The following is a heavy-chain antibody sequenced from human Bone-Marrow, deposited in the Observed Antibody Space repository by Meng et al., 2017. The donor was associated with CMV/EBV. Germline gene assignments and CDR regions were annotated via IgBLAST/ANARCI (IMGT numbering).Heavy chain of an antibody. D-gene: IGHD2-2*02. V-gene: IGHV4-59*01. CDR2: IYYSGSS. J-gene: IGHJ4*02. CDR1: GVSISSYY. CDR3: ARVNCCSSTSCYTADY. Sequence: GSLRLSCTVSGVSISSYYWSWIRQPPGKGLEWIGYIYYSGSSNYNPSLKSRVTISVDTSKSQFSLKLNSVTAADTAVYYCARVNCCSSTSCYTADYWGQGTLVTVSS.